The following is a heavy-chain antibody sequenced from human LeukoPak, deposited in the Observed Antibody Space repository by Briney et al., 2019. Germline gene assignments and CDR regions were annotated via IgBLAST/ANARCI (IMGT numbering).Heavy chain of an antibody. V-gene: IGHV4-4*07. J-gene: IGHJ4*02. CDR3: ARYSGWYYFDY. CDR1: GGSISSGY. Sequence: SETLSLTCTVSGGSISSGYWSWIRQPAGKGLEWIGRIYTSGNTDYNPSLKSRVTMSGDTSKNQLSLKLSSVTAADTAVYFCARYSGWYYFDYWGRGTVVTVSS. D-gene: IGHD6-19*01. CDR2: IYTSGNT.